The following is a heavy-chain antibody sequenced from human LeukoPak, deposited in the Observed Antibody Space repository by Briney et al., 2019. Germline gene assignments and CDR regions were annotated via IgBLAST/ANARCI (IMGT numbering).Heavy chain of an antibody. CDR3: ARGLVSSRNSFVY. Sequence: GASVKVSCKASGYTFTGYYMHWVRQAPGQGLEWMGWINPNSGGTNYAQKFQGRVTMTRDTSISTAYMELSRLRSDDTAVYYCARGLVSSRNSFVYWGQGTLVSVSS. D-gene: IGHD2-15*01. V-gene: IGHV1-2*02. J-gene: IGHJ4*02. CDR2: INPNSGGT. CDR1: GYTFTGYY.